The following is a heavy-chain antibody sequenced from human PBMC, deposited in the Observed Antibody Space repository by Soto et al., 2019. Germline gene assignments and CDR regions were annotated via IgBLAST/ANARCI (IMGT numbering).Heavy chain of an antibody. J-gene: IGHJ4*02. V-gene: IGHV4-4*02. D-gene: IGHD6-19*01. CDR1: GGSITSSNW. CDR3: ARVAVAGTRVDY. CDR2: IYHSGST. Sequence: QVQLQASGPGLVKPSGTLSLTCAVSGGSITSSNWWSWVRQPPGKGLEWIGEIYHSGSTNYNPSLESGVTISVDKSKNQFSLKLSSVTAADTAVYYCARVAVAGTRVDYWGQGTLVTVS.